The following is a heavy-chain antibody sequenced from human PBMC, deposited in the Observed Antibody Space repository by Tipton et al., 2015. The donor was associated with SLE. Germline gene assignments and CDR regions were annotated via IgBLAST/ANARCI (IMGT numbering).Heavy chain of an antibody. CDR3: ARDGTI. V-gene: IGHV3-48*03. D-gene: IGHD1-7*01. J-gene: IGHJ4*02. Sequence: SLRLSCAASGFSFSDFEMNWVRQSPGKGLEWVSYISNSGNTMYYADSVKGRLTISRDNAKKSLFLQMNSLRAEDTAVYYCARDGTIWGQGTLVTVSS. CDR2: ISNSGNTM. CDR1: GFSFSDFE.